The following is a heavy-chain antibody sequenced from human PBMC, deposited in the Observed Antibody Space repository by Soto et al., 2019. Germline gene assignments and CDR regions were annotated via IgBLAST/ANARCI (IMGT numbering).Heavy chain of an antibody. Sequence: PXESLRLSCAASGFTFSSYEMNWVRQAPGKGLEWVSYISSSGRTTYYADSVKGRFTISRDNAKNSLSLQMNSLGADDTAVYYCARDRDELVGIFPYYYGMDVWGQGTTVTVSS. J-gene: IGHJ6*02. CDR3: ARDRDELVGIFPYYYGMDV. V-gene: IGHV3-48*03. CDR2: ISSSGRTT. CDR1: GFTFSSYE. D-gene: IGHD2-21*01.